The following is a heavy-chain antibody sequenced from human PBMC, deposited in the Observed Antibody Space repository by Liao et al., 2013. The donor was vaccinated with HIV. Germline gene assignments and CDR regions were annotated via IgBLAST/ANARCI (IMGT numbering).Heavy chain of an antibody. CDR3: ARDRIGEQRLYYYYYYMDV. CDR1: GGSISSGSYY. D-gene: IGHD6-19*01. Sequence: QVQLQQWGAGLLKPSETLSLTCTVSGGSISSGSYYWSWIRQPAGKGLEWIGRIYASGSTNYNPSLKSRVTISVDTSKNQFSLRLTSVTAADTAVYYCARDRIGEQRLYYYYYYMDVWGKGTTVTVSS. J-gene: IGHJ6*03. V-gene: IGHV4-61*02. CDR2: IYASGST.